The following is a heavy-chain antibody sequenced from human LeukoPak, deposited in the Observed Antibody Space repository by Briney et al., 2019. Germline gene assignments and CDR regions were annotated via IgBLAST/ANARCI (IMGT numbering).Heavy chain of an antibody. D-gene: IGHD3-16*02. CDR2: INHSGST. CDR3: ARSGAYDYVWGSYRPTSPDY. CDR1: GGSFSGYY. J-gene: IGHJ4*02. V-gene: IGHV4-34*01. Sequence: PSETLSLTCAVYGGSFSGYYWSWIRQPPGKGLEWIGEINHSGSTNYNPSLKSRVTISVDTSKNQFSLKLSSVTAADTAVYYCARSGAYDYVWGSYRPTSPDYWGQGTLVTVSS.